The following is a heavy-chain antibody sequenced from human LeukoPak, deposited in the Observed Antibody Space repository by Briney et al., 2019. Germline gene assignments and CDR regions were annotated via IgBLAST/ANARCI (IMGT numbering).Heavy chain of an antibody. J-gene: IGHJ6*03. D-gene: IGHD3-22*01. CDR2: MYYSGST. Sequence: SETLSLTCSVSGGSISSYYWTWIRQPPGKGLEWIGYMYYSGSTNYNPSLKSRVTISVDTSKNQFSLKLSSVTAADTAVYYCARGHYDSSGYYYLNYYYYYMDVWGKGTTVTVSS. V-gene: IGHV4-59*08. CDR3: ARGHYDSSGYYYLNYYYYYMDV. CDR1: GGSISSYY.